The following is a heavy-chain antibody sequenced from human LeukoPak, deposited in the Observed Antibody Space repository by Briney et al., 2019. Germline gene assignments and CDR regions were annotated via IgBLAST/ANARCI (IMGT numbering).Heavy chain of an antibody. Sequence: GGSLRLSCAASGFTFSTFAVSWVRQAPGKGLEWVSIISDNGDSTYYADSVKGRFTTSRDNSKNTLYLQMNSLRAEDTAVYYCAREVGALDYWGQGTLSPSPQ. D-gene: IGHD1-26*01. V-gene: IGHV3-23*01. CDR1: GFTFSTFA. J-gene: IGHJ4*02. CDR2: ISDNGDST. CDR3: AREVGALDY.